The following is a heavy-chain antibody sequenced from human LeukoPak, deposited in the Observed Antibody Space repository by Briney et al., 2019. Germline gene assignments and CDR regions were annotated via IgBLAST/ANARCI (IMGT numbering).Heavy chain of an antibody. CDR1: GYTFTGYY. CDR3: ARAQVGGYYDIIDY. Sequence: ASVKVSCKASGYTFTGYYMHWVRQAPGQGLEWMEWINPKSGGTNYAQKFQGRVTMTRDTSISTAYMELSSLRSDDAAVYYCARAQVGGYYDIIDYWGQGTLVTVSS. D-gene: IGHD3-9*01. CDR2: INPKSGGT. V-gene: IGHV1-2*02. J-gene: IGHJ4*02.